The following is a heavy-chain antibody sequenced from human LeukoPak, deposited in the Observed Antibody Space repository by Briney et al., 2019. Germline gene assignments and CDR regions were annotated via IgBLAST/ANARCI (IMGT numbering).Heavy chain of an antibody. V-gene: IGHV1-69*13. CDR1: GGTFSSYA. Sequence: SVKVSCKASGGTFSSYAISWVRQAPGQGLEWMGGIIPIFGTANYAQKFQGRVTITADESTSTAYMELSSLTFDDTAIYYCARDSYYGGHYAFFEHWGQGTLVTVSS. J-gene: IGHJ4*02. D-gene: IGHD3-10*01. CDR3: ARDSYYGGHYAFFEH. CDR2: IIPIFGTA.